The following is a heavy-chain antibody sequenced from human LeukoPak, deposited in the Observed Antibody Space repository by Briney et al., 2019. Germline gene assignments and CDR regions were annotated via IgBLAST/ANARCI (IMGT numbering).Heavy chain of an antibody. J-gene: IGHJ5*02. Sequence: PSETLSLTCTVSGGSISSGGYYWSWIRQHPGKGLEWIGYIYYSGSTYYNPSLKSRVTISVDTSKNQFSLKLSSVTAADTAVYYCARDWGGSTSSNNWFDPWGQGTLVTVSS. CDR3: ARDWGGSTSSNNWFDP. CDR1: GGSISSGGYY. D-gene: IGHD2-2*01. CDR2: IYYSGST. V-gene: IGHV4-31*03.